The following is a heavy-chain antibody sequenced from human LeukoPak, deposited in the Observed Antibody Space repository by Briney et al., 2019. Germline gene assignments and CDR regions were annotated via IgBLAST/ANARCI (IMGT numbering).Heavy chain of an antibody. V-gene: IGHV1-8*01. CDR1: GYPFTIFD. CDR2: MNPNTGDT. J-gene: IGHJ6*02. Sequence: ASLKVSCKASGYPFTIFDINWVRQAPGQGLEWVGWMNPNTGDTVYAQNFRGRVTMTRDTSIGTAYMELNSLRSEDTAVYYCAEGAIFGATTRGYGMDVWGQGTSVTVSS. D-gene: IGHD3-3*01. CDR3: AEGAIFGATTRGYGMDV.